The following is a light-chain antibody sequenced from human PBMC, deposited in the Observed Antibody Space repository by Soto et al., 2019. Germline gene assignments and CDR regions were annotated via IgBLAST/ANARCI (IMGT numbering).Light chain of an antibody. CDR1: QSVLYSSNNKNY. Sequence: DFVMTQSPDSLAVSLGERATINCKSSQSVLYSSNNKNYFAWYQQKPGQPPKLLIYWASTRESGVPDRFSGSGSGTDFTLTSSSLQAEDVAVYYCHQYYGTLTFGGGTKVELK. J-gene: IGKJ4*01. V-gene: IGKV4-1*01. CDR3: HQYYGTLT. CDR2: WAS.